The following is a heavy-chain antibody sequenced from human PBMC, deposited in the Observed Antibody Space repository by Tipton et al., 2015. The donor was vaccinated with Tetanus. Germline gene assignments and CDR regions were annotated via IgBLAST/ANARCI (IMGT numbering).Heavy chain of an antibody. J-gene: IGHJ4*02. CDR1: GYTFTSYY. Sequence: QSGAEVKKPGASVKVSCKASGYTFTSYYMHWVRQAPGQGLEWMGIINPSGGSTSYAQKFQGRVTMTRDTSTSTVYMELSSLRSEDTAVYYCARDVRAGPYYDSSGHPISPFDYWGQGTLVTVSS. CDR2: INPSGGST. V-gene: IGHV1-46*03. D-gene: IGHD3-22*01. CDR3: ARDVRAGPYYDSSGHPISPFDY.